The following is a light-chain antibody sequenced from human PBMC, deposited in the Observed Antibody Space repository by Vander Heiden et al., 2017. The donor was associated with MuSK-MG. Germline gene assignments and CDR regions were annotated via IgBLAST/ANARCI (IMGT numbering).Light chain of an antibody. CDR3: SSYTSNRTYV. Sequence: QSALTQPASVSGSPGQSITISCTGSSSDVGDYKYVSWYQHHPGKAPKLMIYDVSNRPSRVSSRFSGSKSGTTASLTISGLQAEDEADYYCSSYTSNRTYVFGTGTKVTVL. J-gene: IGLJ1*01. CDR1: SSDVGDYKY. V-gene: IGLV2-14*03. CDR2: DVS.